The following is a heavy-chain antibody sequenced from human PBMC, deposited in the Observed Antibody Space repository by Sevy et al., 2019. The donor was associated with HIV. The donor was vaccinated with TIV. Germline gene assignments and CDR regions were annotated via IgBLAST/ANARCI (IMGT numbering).Heavy chain of an antibody. J-gene: IGHJ4*02. D-gene: IGHD2-2*01. V-gene: IGHV3-23*01. CDR2: LSFACGML. CDR1: GFTISKYS. Sequence: GGSLRLSCVASGFTISKYSMSWVRQTPGKGLEWVSTLSFACGMLNYADSVKGRFTMSRDDSRNTLYLQMDSLRAEDTVIYYCAREGCSKPHDYWGQGTLVTVSS. CDR3: AREGCSKPHDY.